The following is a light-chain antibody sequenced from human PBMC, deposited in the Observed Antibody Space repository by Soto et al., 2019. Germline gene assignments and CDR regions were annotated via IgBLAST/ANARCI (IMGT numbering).Light chain of an antibody. Sequence: QSVLTQPPSVSGAPGQRVTISCTGSSSNIGAGYEVHWYQQLPGTAPKLLIYGNSNRPSGVPDRFSGSKSGTSASLAITGLQAEDEADYYCQPYDSSLSGYVFGTGTKVTVL. V-gene: IGLV1-40*01. CDR1: SSNIGAGYE. CDR2: GNS. CDR3: QPYDSSLSGYV. J-gene: IGLJ1*01.